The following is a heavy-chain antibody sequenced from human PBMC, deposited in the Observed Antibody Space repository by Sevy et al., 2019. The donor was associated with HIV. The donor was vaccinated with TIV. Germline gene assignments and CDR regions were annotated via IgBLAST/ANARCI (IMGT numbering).Heavy chain of an antibody. V-gene: IGHV3-13*01. D-gene: IGHD1-26*01. Sequence: SGCLRLSCAASGFTFSRYDMHWVRQATGKGLERVSSMGTAGDTYYPGSVKGRFTITRENAKKSLYLQMNSLRAGDTAVYYCARGTRYSGSYYLGDDAFDIWGQGTMVSVSS. J-gene: IGHJ3*02. CDR1: GFTFSRYD. CDR3: ARGTRYSGSYYLGDDAFDI. CDR2: MGTAGDT.